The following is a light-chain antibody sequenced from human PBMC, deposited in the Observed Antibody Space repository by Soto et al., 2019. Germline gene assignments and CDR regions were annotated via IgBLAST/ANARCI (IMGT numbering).Light chain of an antibody. J-gene: IGLJ3*02. Sequence: QSVLTQPTSVSGTPGQRVTISCSGSSSNIGSDYVYWFQQLPGTAPKVLIYRNNQRPSGVPERFSGSKSGTSASLAISGLRSEDEADYYCAAWDDSLSGWVFGGGTKVTVL. CDR2: RNN. V-gene: IGLV1-47*01. CDR3: AAWDDSLSGWV. CDR1: SSNIGSDY.